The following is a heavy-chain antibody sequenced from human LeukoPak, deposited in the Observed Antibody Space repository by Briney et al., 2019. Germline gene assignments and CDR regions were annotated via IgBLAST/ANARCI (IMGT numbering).Heavy chain of an antibody. J-gene: IGHJ5*02. CDR3: AKEYYYGSGSYSPTDWFAP. V-gene: IGHV3-74*03. D-gene: IGHD3-10*01. Sequence: GGSLRLSCAASGLTFNSYWMHWVRQVAGKGLVWVARINGDASNTTYADSVKGRFTISRDNAKNTLYLQMNSLRAEDTAVYYCAKEYYYGSGSYSPTDWFAPWGQGTLVTVSS. CDR2: INGDASNT. CDR1: GLTFNSYW.